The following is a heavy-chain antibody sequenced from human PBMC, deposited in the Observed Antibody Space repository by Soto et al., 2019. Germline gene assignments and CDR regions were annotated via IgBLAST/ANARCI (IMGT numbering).Heavy chain of an antibody. CDR3: ARNSSGRYFDL. CDR2: IAYDGKDK. D-gene: IGHD3-22*01. V-gene: IGHV3-30*04. CDR1: GFSFSTYD. Sequence: GGSLRLSCAASGFSFSTYDMHWVRQAPGKGPEWVAVIAYDGKDKHYADSVKGRFTISRDNSKKTLYVPMNSLRAEDTAVYYCARNSSGRYFDLWGRGTLVTVSS. J-gene: IGHJ2*01.